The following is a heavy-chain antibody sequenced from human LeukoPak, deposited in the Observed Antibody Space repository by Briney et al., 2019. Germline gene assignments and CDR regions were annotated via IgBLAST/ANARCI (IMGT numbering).Heavy chain of an antibody. Sequence: GESLKISCKGSGYSFTSYWIGWVRRMPGKGLEWMGIIYPDDSDTKYSPSFQGQVTISADKSISTAYLQWSSLKASDTAMYYCARLAFCTNAVCFSNYYYSMDVWGSGTTVTVSS. CDR2: IYPDDSDT. J-gene: IGHJ6*03. D-gene: IGHD2-8*01. CDR1: GYSFTSYW. CDR3: ARLAFCTNAVCFSNYYYSMDV. V-gene: IGHV5-51*01.